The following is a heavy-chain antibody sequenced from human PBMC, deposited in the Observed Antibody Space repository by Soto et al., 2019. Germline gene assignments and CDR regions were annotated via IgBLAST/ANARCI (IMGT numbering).Heavy chain of an antibody. Sequence: ASVKVSCKASGYTFTSYGISWVRQAPGQGLEGMGWINPETGGTSYAQKFQGRVTLSRDTSINTAYLELSSLRFDDAAVYFCARERFQVISDGMDVWGQGTTVTVSS. CDR3: ARERFQVISDGMDV. D-gene: IGHD2-21*01. V-gene: IGHV1-2*02. CDR2: INPETGGT. CDR1: GYTFTSYG. J-gene: IGHJ6*02.